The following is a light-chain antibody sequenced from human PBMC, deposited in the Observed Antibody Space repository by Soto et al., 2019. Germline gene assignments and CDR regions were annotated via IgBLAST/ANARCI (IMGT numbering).Light chain of an antibody. CDR2: GVS. CDR3: QQYSSSPVT. Sequence: EIVLAQSPGTLSLSPGERATLSCRASQRVSNTYLAWYQQKPGQAPRLLIYGVSSRATGIPDRFSGSGSGTDCTLTISRLEPEDFAVYYCQQYSSSPVTFGGGTKVEIK. J-gene: IGKJ4*01. CDR1: QRVSNTY. V-gene: IGKV3-20*01.